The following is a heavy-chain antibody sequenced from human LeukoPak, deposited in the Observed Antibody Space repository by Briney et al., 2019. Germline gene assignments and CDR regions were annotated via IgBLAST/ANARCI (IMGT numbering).Heavy chain of an antibody. CDR2: ISGDGTRT. CDR1: GFSFSSYA. J-gene: IGHJ4*02. D-gene: IGHD4-17*01. CDR3: AKAGGDYVTSNSDY. Sequence: GGSLRLSCAASGFSFSSYAMTWARQAPVKGLEWVSAISGDGTRTYYADSVKGRFTISRDNSKNTLYLQMNSLRAEDTAVYYCAKAGGDYVTSNSDYWGQGTLVTVSS. V-gene: IGHV3-23*01.